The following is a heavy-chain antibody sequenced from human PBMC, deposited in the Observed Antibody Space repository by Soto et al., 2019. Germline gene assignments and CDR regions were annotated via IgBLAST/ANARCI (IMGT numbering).Heavy chain of an antibody. CDR3: ARDQTYYYDSSGYRSFDY. D-gene: IGHD3-22*01. J-gene: IGHJ4*02. Sequence: GGSLRLSCAASGFTFSSYGMHWVRQAPGKGLEWVAVIWYDGSNKYYADSVKGRFTISRDNSKNTLYLQMNSLRAEDTAVYYCARDQTYYYDSSGYRSFDYWGQGT. CDR1: GFTFSSYG. CDR2: IWYDGSNK. V-gene: IGHV3-33*01.